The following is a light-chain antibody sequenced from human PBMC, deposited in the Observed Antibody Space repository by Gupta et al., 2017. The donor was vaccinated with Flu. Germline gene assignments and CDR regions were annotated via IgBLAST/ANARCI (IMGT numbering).Light chain of an antibody. V-gene: IGLV3-25*03. CDR1: ALPNQF. CDR2: KDI. J-gene: IGLJ2*01. CDR3: QSADTTETYVV. Sequence: SSELTQPPPVSVSPGQTARITCSGDALPNQFAYWYQQKPGQAPVLVIRKDIERPSGISERFSGSTSGTTVTLTITGVQAEDEADYYCQSADTTETYVVFGGGTKLTVL.